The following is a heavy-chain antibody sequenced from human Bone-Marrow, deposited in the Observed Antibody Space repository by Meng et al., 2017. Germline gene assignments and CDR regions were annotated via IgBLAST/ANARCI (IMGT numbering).Heavy chain of an antibody. CDR1: GYTFISYG. V-gene: IGHV1-18*01. Sequence: ASVKVSCKASGYTFISYGISWVRQAPGQGLEWMGWISAYNGNTNYAQKLQGRVTMTTDTSTSTAYMELRSLRSDDTAVYYCARETGIGMYSSSWPLDYWGQGTLVTVSS. CDR2: ISAYNGNT. CDR3: ARETGIGMYSSSWPLDY. J-gene: IGHJ4*02. D-gene: IGHD6-13*01.